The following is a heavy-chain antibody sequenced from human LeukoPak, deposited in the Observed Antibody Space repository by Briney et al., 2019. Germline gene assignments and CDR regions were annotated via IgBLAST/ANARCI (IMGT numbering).Heavy chain of an antibody. V-gene: IGHV3-23*01. D-gene: IGHD7-27*01. CDR3: ARELVSLGTGYFDL. J-gene: IGHJ2*01. CDR2: ITGSSTWT. Sequence: GGSLRLSCEASGFPFGTYGMTWVRQAPGKGLEWVSGITGSSTWTYYADSVRGRFTISRDNSKNTHHLQMNNLTADDTAIYYCARELVSLGTGYFDLWGRGTLVTVSS. CDR1: GFPFGTYG.